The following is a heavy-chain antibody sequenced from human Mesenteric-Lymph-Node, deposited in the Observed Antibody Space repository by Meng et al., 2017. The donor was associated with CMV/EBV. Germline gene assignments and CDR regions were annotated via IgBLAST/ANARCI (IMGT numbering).Heavy chain of an antibody. D-gene: IGHD3-10*01. CDR3: ARDSMKGGGFDY. Sequence: GESLKISCAASGFTFSSYGIHWVRQAPGKGLEWMSVTSYDGSNKYYADSVKGRFTISRDNAKNSLYLQMNSLKTEDTAVYYCARDSMKGGGFDYWGQGTLVTVSS. J-gene: IGHJ4*02. CDR1: GFTFSSYG. V-gene: IGHV3-30*19. CDR2: TSYDGSNK.